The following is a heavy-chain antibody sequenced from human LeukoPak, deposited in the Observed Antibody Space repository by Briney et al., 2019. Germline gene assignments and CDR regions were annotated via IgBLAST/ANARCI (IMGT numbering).Heavy chain of an antibody. D-gene: IGHD1-20*01. J-gene: IGHJ4*02. CDR1: GFTFGDYA. CDR3: TRVAEPYNWSPY. V-gene: IGHV3-49*04. CDR2: IRSKAYGGTT. Sequence: PGGSLRLSCTASGFTFGDYAMSWVRQAPGKGLEWVGFIRSKAYGGTTEYAASVKGRFTISRDDSKSIAYLQMNSLKTEDTAVYYCTRVAEPYNWSPYWGQGTLVTVSS.